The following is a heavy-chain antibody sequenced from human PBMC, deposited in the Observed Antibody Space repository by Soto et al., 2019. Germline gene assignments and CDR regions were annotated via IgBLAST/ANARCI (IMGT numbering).Heavy chain of an antibody. CDR3: ARDYPMVRGVIGL. CDR1: GFTFSSCW. J-gene: IGHJ4*02. D-gene: IGHD3-10*01. Sequence: PGGSLRLSCAASGFTFSSCWMSWVRQAPGKGLEWVANIKQDGSEKYYVDSVKGRFTISRDNAKNSLYLQMNSLRAEDTAVYYCARDYPMVRGVIGLWGQGTLVTVSS. V-gene: IGHV3-7*01. CDR2: IKQDGSEK.